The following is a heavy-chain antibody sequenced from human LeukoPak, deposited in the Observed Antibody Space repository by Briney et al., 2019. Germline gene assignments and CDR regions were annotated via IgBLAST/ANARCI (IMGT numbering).Heavy chain of an antibody. D-gene: IGHD3-22*01. CDR2: IWYDGSNI. CDR3: ATYYYDSGGFHFHH. Sequence: PGTSLRLSCAASGISFSSHGMHWVRQAPGKGLEWVAVIWYDGSNIYYADSVKGRFTISRDNSKNTLYLQMGSLRAEDMAVYYCATYYYDSGGFHFHHWGQGTLVTVSS. CDR1: GISFSSHG. J-gene: IGHJ1*01. V-gene: IGHV3-33*03.